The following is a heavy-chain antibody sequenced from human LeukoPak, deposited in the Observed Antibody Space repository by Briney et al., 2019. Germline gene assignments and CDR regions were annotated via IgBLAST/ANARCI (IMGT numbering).Heavy chain of an antibody. V-gene: IGHV3-15*01. Sequence: GGSLRLSCAASGFTFSNAWMSWVRQAPGKGLEWVGRIKSKTDGGTTDYAAPVKGRFTISRDDSKNTLYQQMNSLKTEDTAVYYCTTNEYYYYYMDVWGKGTTVTVSS. D-gene: IGHD1-1*01. CDR3: TTNEYYYYYMDV. J-gene: IGHJ6*03. CDR1: GFTFSNAW. CDR2: IKSKTDGGTT.